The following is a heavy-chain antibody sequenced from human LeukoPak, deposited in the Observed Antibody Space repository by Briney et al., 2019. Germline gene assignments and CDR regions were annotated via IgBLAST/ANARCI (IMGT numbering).Heavy chain of an antibody. J-gene: IGHJ4*02. D-gene: IGHD3-10*01. CDR1: GFTFSSYA. CDR3: AKNKFMVREGFDY. Sequence: GGSLRLSCAASGFTFSSYAMSWVRQAPGKGLEWVSAISGSGGSTYYADSVKGRFTISRDNSKNTLYLQMDSLRAEDTAVYYCAKNKFMVREGFDYWGQGTLVTVSS. CDR2: ISGSGGST. V-gene: IGHV3-23*01.